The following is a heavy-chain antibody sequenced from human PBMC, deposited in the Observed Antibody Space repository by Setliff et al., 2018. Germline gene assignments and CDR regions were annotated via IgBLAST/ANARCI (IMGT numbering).Heavy chain of an antibody. CDR1: GGSLSGSSDY. D-gene: IGHD3-3*01. CDR3: ARLSGFLYIDV. J-gene: IGHJ6*03. CDR2: VHYSGTT. Sequence: NPSETLSLTCSVSGGSLSGSSDYWGWIRQPPGKGLEWIGSVHYSGTTYYNPSLKSRLTMSVDTSKNHFSLRVSSVTAADTAVYFCARLSGFLYIDVWGKGTTVTVSS. V-gene: IGHV4-39*07.